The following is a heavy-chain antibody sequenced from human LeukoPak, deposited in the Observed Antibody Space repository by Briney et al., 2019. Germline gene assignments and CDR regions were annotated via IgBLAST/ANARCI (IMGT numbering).Heavy chain of an antibody. CDR3: ARVTVWNYYYYMHV. Sequence: SETLSLTCTISGASIDSYYWSWIRQPPGKGLEWIGYIYYSGSTNYNPSLKSRVTISVDTSKNQFSLKLSSVTAADTAVYYCARVTVWNYYYYMHVWGKGTTVTVSS. D-gene: IGHD4-17*01. V-gene: IGHV4-59*01. CDR1: GASIDSYY. CDR2: IYYSGST. J-gene: IGHJ6*03.